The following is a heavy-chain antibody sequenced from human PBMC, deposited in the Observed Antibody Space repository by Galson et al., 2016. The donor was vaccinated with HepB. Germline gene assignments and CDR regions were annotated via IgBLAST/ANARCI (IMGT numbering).Heavy chain of an antibody. CDR3: SRGITYDDGRGYYY. Sequence: SETLSLTCAVSGGSLSGNYWGWIRQSPEKGLEWIGEMDHSGSTNYSPSLKSRVTISADTSNNHFSLKLTSVTAADTAVYYCSRGITYDDGRGYYYWGQGTLVTVSS. CDR1: GGSLSGNY. D-gene: IGHD3-22*01. CDR2: MDHSGST. V-gene: IGHV4-34*01. J-gene: IGHJ4*02.